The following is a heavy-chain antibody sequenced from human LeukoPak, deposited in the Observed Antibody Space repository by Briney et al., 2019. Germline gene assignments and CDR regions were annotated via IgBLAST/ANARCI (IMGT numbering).Heavy chain of an antibody. CDR2: IYTSGST. V-gene: IGHV4-4*07. CDR3: ARGRYESTRLSAYYYYYMDV. J-gene: IGHJ6*03. Sequence: SETLSLTCTVSGGSISSYYWSWIRQPAGKGLEWIGRIYTSGSTIYNPSLKSRVTMSIDTSKNQSSLKLSSVTAADTAVYYCARGRYESTRLSAYYYYYMDVWGKGTTVTVSS. CDR1: GGSISSYY. D-gene: IGHD1-14*01.